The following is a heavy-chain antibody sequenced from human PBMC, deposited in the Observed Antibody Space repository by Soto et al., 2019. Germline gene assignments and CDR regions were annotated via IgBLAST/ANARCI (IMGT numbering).Heavy chain of an antibody. J-gene: IGHJ4*02. V-gene: IGHV1-18*01. D-gene: IGHD6-13*01. CDR1: GYTFTSYG. CDR3: PRESSSSGQAY. CDR2: ISAYNGNT. Sequence: QVQLVQSGAEVKKPGASVKVSCKASGYTFTSYGISWVRQAPGQGLEWMGWISAYNGNTNSAQKLQGRVTMTPYTSTSAANMALRSLRSAATAVYYCPRESSSSGQAYWGQGTLGTVSS.